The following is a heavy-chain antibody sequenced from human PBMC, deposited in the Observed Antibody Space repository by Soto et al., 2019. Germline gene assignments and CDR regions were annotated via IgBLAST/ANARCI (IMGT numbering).Heavy chain of an antibody. Sequence: QVQLQESGPGLVKPSGTLSLTCAVSSGSISSSNWWSWFRQPPGRGLERIGEIYHSESTNYNPSRKSRVTISVDKSKNQFSLKLSSVTAADTAVYYCAGGLAVAGQYYFDYWGQGTLVTVSS. D-gene: IGHD6-19*01. CDR1: SGSISSSNW. CDR2: IYHSEST. J-gene: IGHJ4*02. V-gene: IGHV4-4*02. CDR3: AGGLAVAGQYYFDY.